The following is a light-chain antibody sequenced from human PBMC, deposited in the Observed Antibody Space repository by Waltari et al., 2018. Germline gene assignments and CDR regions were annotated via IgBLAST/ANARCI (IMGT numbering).Light chain of an antibody. V-gene: IGKV1D-12*01. CDR3: QQSNFFPRT. J-gene: IGKJ2*01. CDR1: QDISTW. CDR2: LAS. Sequence: DIQMTQSPSSVSASVGDRVTITCRASQDISTWLAWYQQKPGTAPKLLIYLASTLQSGVPSRLSGSGSGTDFTLSIRNLQPEDSAIYFCQQSNFFPRTFGQGTKLEI.